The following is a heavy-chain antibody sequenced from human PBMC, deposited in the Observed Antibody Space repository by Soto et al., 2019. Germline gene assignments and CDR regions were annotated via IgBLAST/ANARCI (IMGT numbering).Heavy chain of an antibody. J-gene: IGHJ6*02. Sequence: GASVKVSCKAPSYTFSTYGFSCVRQAPGQGLEWMGWISGYRGNTKYAQKFQGRVTMTTDTYTSTAYMELRSLRSDDTAVYYCARDEPVVAGSSGLDVWGQGTTVTVSS. CDR1: SYTFSTYG. V-gene: IGHV1-18*01. CDR3: ARDEPVVAGSSGLDV. D-gene: IGHD6-19*01. CDR2: ISGYRGNT.